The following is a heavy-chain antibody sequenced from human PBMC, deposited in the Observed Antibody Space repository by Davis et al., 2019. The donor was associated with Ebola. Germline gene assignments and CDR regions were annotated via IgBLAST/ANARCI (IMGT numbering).Heavy chain of an antibody. CDR2: IYTGDSDT. D-gene: IGHD4-23*01. J-gene: IGHJ4*02. Sequence: GESLKISCKGSGYSFTSHWIGWVRQMPGKGLEWMGLIYTGDSDTRYSPSFRGQVTISADKSFKTAFLQWSSLKASDTAMYYCARADIMPTVDFWGQGTRVIVSS. CDR3: ARADIMPTVDF. V-gene: IGHV5-51*01. CDR1: GYSFTSHW.